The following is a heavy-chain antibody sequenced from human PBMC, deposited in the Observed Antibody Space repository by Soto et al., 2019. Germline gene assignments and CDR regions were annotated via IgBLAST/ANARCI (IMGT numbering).Heavy chain of an antibody. Sequence: EVQLLESGGGLVQPGGSLRLSCAASGFTFSSYAMSWVRQAPGKGLEWVSAISGSGGSTYYADSVKGRFTISRDNSKNTRYLQMNSLRAEDTAVYYCAKDTQQQLGYYYYYGMDVWGQGTTVTVSS. CDR3: AKDTQQQLGYYYYYGMDV. D-gene: IGHD6-13*01. CDR2: ISGSGGST. CDR1: GFTFSSYA. J-gene: IGHJ6*02. V-gene: IGHV3-23*01.